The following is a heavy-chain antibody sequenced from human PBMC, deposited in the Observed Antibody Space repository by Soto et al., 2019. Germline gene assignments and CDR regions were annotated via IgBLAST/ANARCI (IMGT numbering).Heavy chain of an antibody. J-gene: IGHJ4*02. D-gene: IGHD5-18*01. V-gene: IGHV3-74*01. CDR2: VNSDESST. CDR3: ARSRYSHDADY. CDR1: GFTFSSYW. Sequence: LSCAASGFTFSSYWMHWVRQAPGKGLVWVSRVNSDESSTSYADSVKGRFTISRDNAKNTLYLQMNSLRAEDTAMYYCARSRYSHDADYWGQGTLVTVSS.